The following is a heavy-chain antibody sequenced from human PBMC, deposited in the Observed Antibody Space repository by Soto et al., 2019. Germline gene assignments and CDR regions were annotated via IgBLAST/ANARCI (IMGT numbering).Heavy chain of an antibody. CDR3: ARGGNWEYYYYYYGMDV. V-gene: IGHV6-1*01. J-gene: IGHJ6*02. Sequence: QALSLTCASSGDSVSSNRAAWNWIRQSPSRGLEWLGRTYYRSKWYNDYAVSVKSRITINPDTSKNQFSLQLNSVTPEDTAVYYCARGGNWEYYYYYYGMDVWGQGTTVTV. CDR1: GDSVSSNRAA. D-gene: IGHD7-27*01. CDR2: TYYRSKWYN.